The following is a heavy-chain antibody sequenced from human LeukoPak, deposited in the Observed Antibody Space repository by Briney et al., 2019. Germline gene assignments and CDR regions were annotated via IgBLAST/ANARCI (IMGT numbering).Heavy chain of an antibody. V-gene: IGHV3-11*05. D-gene: IGHD1-14*01. CDR2: IVGSSSYT. CDR1: GFTFSGYH. Sequence: GGSLRLSCAASGFTFSGYHMSWIRQAPGKGLEWVSFIVGSSSYTNYADSVRGRFTISRDNAKNSLYLQMNSLRAEDTAVYYCARDIDLTAGIMDVWGQGTTVTVSS. J-gene: IGHJ6*02. CDR3: ARDIDLTAGIMDV.